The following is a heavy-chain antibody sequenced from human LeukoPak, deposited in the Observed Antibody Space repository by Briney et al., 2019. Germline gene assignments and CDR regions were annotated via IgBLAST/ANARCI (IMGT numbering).Heavy chain of an antibody. CDR3: AKDMGSHGSGSYYAFDM. CDR2: IRYDGSNK. Sequence: PGGSLRLSCAASGFTSSSYGMHWVRQAPGKGLQWMAFIRYDGSNKYYADSVKGRFTISRDNSENTLYLQMNSLRAADTAVYYCAKDMGSHGSGSYYAFDMWGQGTMVTVSS. CDR1: GFTSSSYG. V-gene: IGHV3-30*02. J-gene: IGHJ3*02. D-gene: IGHD3-10*01.